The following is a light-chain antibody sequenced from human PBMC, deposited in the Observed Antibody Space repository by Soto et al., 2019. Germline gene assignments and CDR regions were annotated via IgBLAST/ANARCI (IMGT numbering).Light chain of an antibody. CDR2: SDN. J-gene: IGLJ2*01. CDR1: SSNIGNNF. V-gene: IGLV1-44*01. CDR3: ASWDDSLNGRGV. Sequence: QSVLTQPPSVSGTPGQRVTISCSGSSSNIGNNFVYWYQHLPGAAPTLVVYSDNHRPSGVPVRFSGSKSGTSASLAISGLQSEDEADYYCASWDDSLNGRGVFGGGTKLTVL.